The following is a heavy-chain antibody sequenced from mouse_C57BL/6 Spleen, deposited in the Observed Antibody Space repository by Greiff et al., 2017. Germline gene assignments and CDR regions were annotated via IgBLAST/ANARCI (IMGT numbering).Heavy chain of an antibody. Sequence: DVMLVESEGGLVQPGSSMKLSCTASGFTFSDYYMAWVRQVPEKGLEWVANINYDGSSTYYLDSLKSRFIISRDNAKNILYRQMSSLKSEDTATYYCARGGTTVVVDWYFDVWGTGTTVTVSS. J-gene: IGHJ1*03. CDR2: INYDGSST. V-gene: IGHV5-16*01. D-gene: IGHD1-1*01. CDR1: GFTFSDYY. CDR3: ARGGTTVVVDWYFDV.